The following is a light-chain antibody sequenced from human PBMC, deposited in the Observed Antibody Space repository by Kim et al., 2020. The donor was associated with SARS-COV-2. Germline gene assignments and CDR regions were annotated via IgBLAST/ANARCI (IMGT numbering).Light chain of an antibody. CDR1: HIGSKN. CDR3: QVWDRSTASYV. V-gene: IGLV3-9*01. J-gene: IGLJ1*01. CDR2: RDR. Sequence: SYELTQPLSVSVALGQTARITCGGNHIGSKNVHWCQQKPGQAPAVVIYRDRNRPSGIPERFSGSNSGNTATLTISRAQAGDEADYYCQVWDRSTASYVFGNGTKVTV.